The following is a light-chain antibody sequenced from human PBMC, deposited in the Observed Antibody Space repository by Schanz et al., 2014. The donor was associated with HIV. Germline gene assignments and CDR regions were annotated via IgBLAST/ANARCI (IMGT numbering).Light chain of an antibody. V-gene: IGLV2-11*01. Sequence: QSVLTQPRSVSGSPGQSVTISCTGTNSDVGGYDYVSWYQQHPGKVPKLLIYEVNKRPSGVPNRFSGSKSGNAASLTISGLQAEDEADYYCASYTNSATFVFGTATKLTVL. CDR1: NSDVGGYDY. CDR3: ASYTNSATFV. CDR2: EVN. J-gene: IGLJ1*01.